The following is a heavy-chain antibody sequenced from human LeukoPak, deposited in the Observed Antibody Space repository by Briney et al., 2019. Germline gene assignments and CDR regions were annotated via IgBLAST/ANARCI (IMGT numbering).Heavy chain of an antibody. CDR2: INPSGSNT. J-gene: IGHJ6*03. V-gene: IGHV1-46*01. Sequence: ASVTVSCKTSGNSLTSYYMHWVRQAPGQGLEWMGIINPSGSNTTYAQRFQGRLTMTRDTSTSTVYMELSSLRSEDTAVYYCARGQYYYYMDVWGKGTTVTVSS. CDR1: GNSLTSYY. CDR3: ARGQYYYYMDV.